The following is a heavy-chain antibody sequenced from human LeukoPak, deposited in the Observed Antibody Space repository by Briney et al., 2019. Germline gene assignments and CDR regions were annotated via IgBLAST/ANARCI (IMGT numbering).Heavy chain of an antibody. D-gene: IGHD3-22*01. V-gene: IGHV3-20*04. CDR1: GFTFTKYG. Sequence: GGSLRLSCAASGFTFTKYGMNWVRQAPGRGLEWVSGINWNGGSTGYADSVKGRFTISRDNAKNSLYLQMNSLRAEDTALYYCAREERGDSSGYYYDNWFDPWGQGTLVTVSS. CDR2: INWNGGST. J-gene: IGHJ5*02. CDR3: AREERGDSSGYYYDNWFDP.